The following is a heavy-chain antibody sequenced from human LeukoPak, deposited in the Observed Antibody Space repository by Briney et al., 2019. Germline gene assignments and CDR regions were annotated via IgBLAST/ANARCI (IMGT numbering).Heavy chain of an antibody. CDR2: INHSGSN. CDR3: ARGRKVHLWERRGYYYMDV. Sequence: SETLSLTCAVYGGSFSGYYWSWIRQPPGKGLEWIGEINHSGSNNYNPSLKSRVTISVDTSKNQFSLKLSSVTAADTAVYYCARGRKVHLWERRGYYYMDVWGKGTTVTVSS. D-gene: IGHD1-26*01. V-gene: IGHV4-34*01. J-gene: IGHJ6*03. CDR1: GGSFSGYY.